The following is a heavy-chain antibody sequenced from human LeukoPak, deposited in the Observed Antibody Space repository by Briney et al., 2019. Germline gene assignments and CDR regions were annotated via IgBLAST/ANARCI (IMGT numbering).Heavy chain of an antibody. CDR1: GYSISSGYY. CDR2: IYHSGST. Sequence: SETLSLTCAVSGYSISSGYYWGWIRQPPGKGLEWIGSIYHSGSTYYNPSLKSRVTISVDTSKNQFSLKLSSVTDADTAVYYCARRQWRSYDAFDIWGQGTMVTVSS. CDR3: ARRQWRSYDAFDI. V-gene: IGHV4-38-2*01. D-gene: IGHD6-19*01. J-gene: IGHJ3*02.